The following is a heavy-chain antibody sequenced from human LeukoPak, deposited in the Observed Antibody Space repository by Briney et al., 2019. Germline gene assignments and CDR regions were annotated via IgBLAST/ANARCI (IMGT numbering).Heavy chain of an antibody. Sequence: GGSLRLSCAASGFTVSSNYMSWVRQAPGKGLEWVSVIYSGGSTYYADSVKGRFTISIDNSKNTLYLQMNSLRAEDTAVYYCARWLPKNYYFDYWGQGTLVTVSS. CDR2: IYSGGST. V-gene: IGHV3-66*01. D-gene: IGHD6-19*01. CDR3: ARWLPKNYYFDY. CDR1: GFTVSSNY. J-gene: IGHJ4*02.